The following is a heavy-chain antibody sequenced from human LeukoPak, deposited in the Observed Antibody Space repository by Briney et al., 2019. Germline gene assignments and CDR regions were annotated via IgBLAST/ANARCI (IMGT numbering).Heavy chain of an antibody. CDR2: INPSGGST. Sequence: ASVKVSCKASGYTFTSYYMHWVRQAPGQGLEWMGIINPSGGSTSYAQKFQGRVTMTRDTSTSTVYMELSSLRSEDTAVYYCARAPPWSGSFYCFDYWGQGPLVTVSS. V-gene: IGHV1-46*01. D-gene: IGHD1-26*01. J-gene: IGHJ4*02. CDR3: ARAPPWSGSFYCFDY. CDR1: GYTFTSYY.